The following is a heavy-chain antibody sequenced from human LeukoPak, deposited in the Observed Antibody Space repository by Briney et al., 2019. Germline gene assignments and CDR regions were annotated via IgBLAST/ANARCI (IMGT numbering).Heavy chain of an antibody. D-gene: IGHD6-19*01. Sequence: GRSLRLSCAASGFTFRNYAMHWLRQAPGKGLEWVAVISYDGTNKYYADSVKGRFTISRDNSKNTLFLQMNSLRAEDTAVYYCAKGEGGYRGWYGDYWGQGTLVTVSS. CDR2: ISYDGTNK. V-gene: IGHV3-30*18. J-gene: IGHJ4*02. CDR1: GFTFRNYA. CDR3: AKGEGGYRGWYGDY.